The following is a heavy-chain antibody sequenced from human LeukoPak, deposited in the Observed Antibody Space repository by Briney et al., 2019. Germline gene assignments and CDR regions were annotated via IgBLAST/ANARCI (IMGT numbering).Heavy chain of an antibody. D-gene: IGHD1-26*01. Sequence: SETLSLTCSVSGDSINDSDYYWTWIRQPAGKGLEWIGRFYTSGIIHYNPSLKSRVSISDDSSKNQFSLHLTSVTAADTAVYYCARENPIGTYYSTFFDFWGQGILVTVSS. V-gene: IGHV4-61*02. CDR3: ARENPIGTYYSTFFDF. J-gene: IGHJ4*02. CDR1: GDSINDSDYY. CDR2: FYTSGII.